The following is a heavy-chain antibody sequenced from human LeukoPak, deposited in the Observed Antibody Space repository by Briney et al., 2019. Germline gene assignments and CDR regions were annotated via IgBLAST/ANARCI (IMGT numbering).Heavy chain of an antibody. Sequence: GGSLRLSCAASGFTFSSYGVHWVRQAPGKGLEWVAVISYDGSNKYYADSVKGRFTISRDNSKNTLYLQMNSLRAEDTAVYYCAKDIIERFLEWLGYYYYYGMDVWGQGTTVTVSS. V-gene: IGHV3-30*18. CDR3: AKDIIERFLEWLGYYYYYGMDV. J-gene: IGHJ6*02. CDR1: GFTFSSYG. CDR2: ISYDGSNK. D-gene: IGHD3-3*01.